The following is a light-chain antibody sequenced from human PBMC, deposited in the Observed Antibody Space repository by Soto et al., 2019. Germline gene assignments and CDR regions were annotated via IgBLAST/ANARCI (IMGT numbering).Light chain of an antibody. CDR2: DAS. CDR1: QSVSSY. J-gene: IGKJ4*01. CDR3: QQRSNWLT. Sequence: EIVMTQSPATLSVSPGERATLSCRASQSVSSYLAWYQQKPGQAPSLLIYDASNRATGIPARFSGSGSGTEFTLTISSLEPEDFAVYYCQQRSNWLTFGGGTKVDIK. V-gene: IGKV3-11*01.